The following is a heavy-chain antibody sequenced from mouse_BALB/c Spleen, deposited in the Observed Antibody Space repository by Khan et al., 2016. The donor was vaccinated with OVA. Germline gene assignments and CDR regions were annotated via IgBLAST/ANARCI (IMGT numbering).Heavy chain of an antibody. CDR3: ARSGYGNPFAY. Sequence: QVQLQQPGAELVKPGASVKISCKASGYTFTSFYMYWVKQRPGQGLEWIGGINPSNGDTHFYEKFKSKATLTVDKSSTTAYMQFSSLASEDSAVYYCARSGYGNPFAYWGQGTLVTVSA. CDR2: INPSNGDT. CDR1: GYTFTSFY. D-gene: IGHD2-1*01. J-gene: IGHJ3*01. V-gene: IGHV1S81*02.